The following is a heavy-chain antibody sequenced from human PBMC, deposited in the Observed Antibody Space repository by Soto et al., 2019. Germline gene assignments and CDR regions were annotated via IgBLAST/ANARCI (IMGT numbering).Heavy chain of an antibody. J-gene: IGHJ6*02. D-gene: IGHD4-17*01. CDR2: ISGDGIST. Sequence: EVQLLESGGGLEQPGGSLRLSCAVSGFTFSRFGMTWVRQAPGKGLEWVSGISGDGISTYYTDSVKGRFTISRDNSKNTVYLQMNSLRVEDTAVYFCAREVCRTVTTDAGDHYYYDGMDVWGQGTTVTVSS. CDR3: AREVCRTVTTDAGDHYYYDGMDV. CDR1: GFTFSRFG. V-gene: IGHV3-23*01.